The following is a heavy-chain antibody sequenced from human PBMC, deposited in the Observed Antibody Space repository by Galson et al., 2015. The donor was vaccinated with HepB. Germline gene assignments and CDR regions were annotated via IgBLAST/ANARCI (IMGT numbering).Heavy chain of an antibody. D-gene: IGHD6-13*01. CDR2: INPSGGST. J-gene: IGHJ5*02. CDR3: ARESSLAAAGTPGVWFDP. V-gene: IGHV1-46*04. Sequence: SVKVSCKASGYTFTSYYMHWVRQAPGQGLEWMGIINPSGGSTSYAQKLQGRVTMTRDTSTSTVYMELSSLRSEDTAVYYCARESSLAAAGTPGVWFDPWGQGTLVTVSS. CDR1: GYTFTSYY.